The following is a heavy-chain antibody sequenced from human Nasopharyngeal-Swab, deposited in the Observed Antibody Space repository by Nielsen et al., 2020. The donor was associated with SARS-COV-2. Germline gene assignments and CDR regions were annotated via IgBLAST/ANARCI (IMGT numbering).Heavy chain of an antibody. CDR3: AKSYPPIDY. J-gene: IGHJ4*02. D-gene: IGHD2-2*01. V-gene: IGHV3-30*18. CDR1: GFTFSSYG. CDR2: ISYDGSNK. Sequence: GGSLRLSCAASGFTFSSYGMHWVRQAPGKGLEWVAVISYDGSNKYYADSVKGRFTISRDNSKNTLYLQMNSLRAEDTAVYYCAKSYPPIDYWGQGTLVTVSS.